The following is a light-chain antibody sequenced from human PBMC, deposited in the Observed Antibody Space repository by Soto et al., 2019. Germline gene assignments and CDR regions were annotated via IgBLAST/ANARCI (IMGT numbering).Light chain of an antibody. V-gene: IGKV1-39*01. Sequence: DIQMTQSPSSLSAPVGDRVTITCRASQRISNYLNWYQHKPGKAPRLLIYAASSLQSGVPSRFSGSGYGTDFTLTISSLQPEDFATYYCQQSYSTLDYTFGQGTKVDIK. J-gene: IGKJ2*01. CDR1: QRISNY. CDR3: QQSYSTLDYT. CDR2: AAS.